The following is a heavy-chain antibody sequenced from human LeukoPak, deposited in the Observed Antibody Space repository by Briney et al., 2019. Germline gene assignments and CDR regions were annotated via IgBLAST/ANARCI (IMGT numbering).Heavy chain of an antibody. CDR2: ISYDGSNK. J-gene: IGHJ4*02. CDR1: GFTFSSYA. Sequence: GRSLRLSCAASGFTFSSYAMHWVRQAPGKGLEWVAVISYDGSNKYYADSVKCLFTVSRDNSKNTMYLQMNRLRAEDTAVYYCARGDPIWFGELLLPDYWGQGTLVTVSS. V-gene: IGHV3-30*04. D-gene: IGHD3-10*01. CDR3: ARGDPIWFGELLLPDY.